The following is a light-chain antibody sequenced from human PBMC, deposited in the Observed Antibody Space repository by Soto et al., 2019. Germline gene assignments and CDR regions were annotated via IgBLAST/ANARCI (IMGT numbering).Light chain of an antibody. V-gene: IGLV1-44*01. Sequence: QSVLTQPPSASGTPGQRVSFSCSGGSSNIGTNTVNWYQHLPGTAPKLLIFSNDERPSGVPDRFSGSKSGTSASLAISGLQSDDEADYYCATWDDSLNGVVFGGGTKVTVL. CDR2: SND. CDR1: SSNIGTNT. CDR3: ATWDDSLNGVV. J-gene: IGLJ2*01.